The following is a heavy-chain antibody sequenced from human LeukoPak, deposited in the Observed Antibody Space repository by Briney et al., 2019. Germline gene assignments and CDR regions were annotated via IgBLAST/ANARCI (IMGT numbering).Heavy chain of an antibody. D-gene: IGHD1-26*01. Sequence: GGSLRLSCAASGFTFSSYGMHWVRQAPGKGLEWVAVISDDGSNKYYADSVKGRFTTSRDSSKNTLYLQMNSLRPEDTAVYYCAKDGYQYSGNMDYWGQGTLVTVSS. V-gene: IGHV3-30*18. CDR2: ISDDGSNK. J-gene: IGHJ4*02. CDR1: GFTFSSYG. CDR3: AKDGYQYSGNMDY.